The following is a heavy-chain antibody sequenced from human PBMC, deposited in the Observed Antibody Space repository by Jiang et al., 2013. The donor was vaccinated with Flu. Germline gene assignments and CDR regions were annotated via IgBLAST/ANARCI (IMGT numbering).Heavy chain of an antibody. CDR3: AKDLSHNYFHTSGYTTDS. CDR1: DTLPATT. Sequence: VKVVLARLLDTLPATTIFTGSGQAPGQGLEWMGWINPSSGGTNFAQKFQGRVTMTGDTSITTAYMELTRLTSDDTAVYFCAKDLSHNYFHTSGYTTDSWGQGTLVTVSS. D-gene: IGHD3-22*01. V-gene: IGHV1-2*02. CDR2: INPSSGGT. J-gene: IGHJ4*02.